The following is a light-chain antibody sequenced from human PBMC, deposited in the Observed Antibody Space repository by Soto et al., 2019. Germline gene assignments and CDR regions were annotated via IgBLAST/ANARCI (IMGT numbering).Light chain of an antibody. V-gene: IGKV3-20*01. J-gene: IGKJ4*01. CDR2: GAS. CDR1: QSVSSSY. Sequence: EIVLTQSPATLSLSPGERATLSCRASQSVSSSYLAWYQQKPGQAPRLLIYGASSRATGIPDRFSGSGSGTDFTLTISSLEPEDFAVYYCHQYGSSPPAFGGGTKVEIK. CDR3: HQYGSSPPA.